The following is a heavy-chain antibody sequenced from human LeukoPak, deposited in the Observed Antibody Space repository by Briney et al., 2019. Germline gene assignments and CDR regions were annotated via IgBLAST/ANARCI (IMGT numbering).Heavy chain of an antibody. Sequence: ASVKVSCKASGYTFTGYYMHWVRQAPGQGLEWMGWINPNSGGTNYAQKFQGRVTMTRDTSISTAYMELSRLRSDDTAVYSCARSPSSSGYAFDYWGQGTLVTVSS. CDR1: GYTFTGYY. D-gene: IGHD3-22*01. J-gene: IGHJ4*02. V-gene: IGHV1-2*02. CDR3: ARSPSSSGYAFDY. CDR2: INPNSGGT.